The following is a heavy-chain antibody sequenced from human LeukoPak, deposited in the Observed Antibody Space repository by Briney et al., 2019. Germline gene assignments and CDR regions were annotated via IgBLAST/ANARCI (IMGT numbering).Heavy chain of an antibody. D-gene: IGHD6-19*01. V-gene: IGHV3-30*18. CDR3: AKHGGAGTFWGPDY. J-gene: IGHJ4*02. CDR1: GFTFSSYG. Sequence: GGSLRLSCAASGFTFSSYGMHWVRQAPGKGLEWVAVISYDGSNKYYADSVKGRFTISRDNSKNTLYLQMNSLRAEDTAVYYCAKHGGAGTFWGPDYWGQGTLVTVSS. CDR2: ISYDGSNK.